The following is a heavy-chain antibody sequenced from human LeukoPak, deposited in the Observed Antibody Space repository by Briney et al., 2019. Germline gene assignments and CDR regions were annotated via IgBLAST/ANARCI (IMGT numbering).Heavy chain of an antibody. CDR2: MSYDGSNK. CDR1: GFTFSSYG. D-gene: IGHD4-23*01. V-gene: IGHV3-30*18. J-gene: IGHJ4*02. Sequence: GGSLRLSCAASGFTFSSYGMHWVRQAPGKGLEWVAVMSYDGSNKYYADSVKGRFTISRDNSKNTLYLQMNSLRAEDTAVYYCAKDSTVVTFDYWGQGTLVTVSS. CDR3: AKDSTVVTFDY.